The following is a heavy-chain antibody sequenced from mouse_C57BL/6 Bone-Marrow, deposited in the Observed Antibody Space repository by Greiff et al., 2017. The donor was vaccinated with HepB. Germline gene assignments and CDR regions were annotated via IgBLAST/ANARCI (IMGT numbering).Heavy chain of an antibody. V-gene: IGHV10-1*01. CDR2: IRSKSNNYAT. Sequence: GGGLVQPKGSLKLSCAASGFSFNTYAMNWVRQAPGKGLEWVARIRSKSNNYATYYADSVKDRFTISRDDSESMLYLQINNLKTEDTAMYYCVRNYYGSPWYFDVWGTGTTVTVSS. CDR3: VRNYYGSPWYFDV. J-gene: IGHJ1*03. D-gene: IGHD1-1*01. CDR1: GFSFNTYA.